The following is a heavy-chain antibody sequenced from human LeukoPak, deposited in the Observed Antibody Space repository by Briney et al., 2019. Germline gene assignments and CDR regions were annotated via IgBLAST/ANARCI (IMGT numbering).Heavy chain of an antibody. V-gene: IGHV1-46*01. J-gene: IGHJ4*02. CDR1: GYTFTSHY. D-gene: IGHD1-26*01. CDR2: INPSGAGT. Sequence: ASVKVSCKACGYTFTSHYMHWVRQAPGQGLEWMGIINPSGAGTTYAQKFQGRVTMTRDTSTRTVYMELSSLRSEDTAVYYCAMSGGSSGAYCFDYWGQGTLVTLSS. CDR3: AMSGGSSGAYCFDY.